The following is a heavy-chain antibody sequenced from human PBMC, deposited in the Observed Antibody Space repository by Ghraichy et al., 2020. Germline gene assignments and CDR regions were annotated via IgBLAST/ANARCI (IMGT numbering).Heavy chain of an antibody. Sequence: GESLNISCKASGYTFISHDINWVRQAAGQGLEWMGWMNPSSGDTAYVRKFQGRVTMTRNTPLNTAYMELDSLTSEDTAVYYCARGLTGGRYSYYFDSWGQGALVTVSS. V-gene: IGHV1-8*01. CDR1: GYTFISHD. D-gene: IGHD1-26*01. CDR2: MNPSSGDT. CDR3: ARGLTGGRYSYYFDS. J-gene: IGHJ4*01.